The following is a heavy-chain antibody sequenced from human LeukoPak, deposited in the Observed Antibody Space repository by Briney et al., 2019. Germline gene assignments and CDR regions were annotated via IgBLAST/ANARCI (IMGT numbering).Heavy chain of an antibody. Sequence: EASVKLSCKASGYTFTSYGISWVRQAPGQGLEWMGWINPNSGGTNYAQKFQGRVTMTRDTSISTAYMELSRLRSDDPAVYYCARDSRYSGSYYDFDYWGQGTLVTVSS. CDR2: INPNSGGT. J-gene: IGHJ4*02. V-gene: IGHV1-2*02. CDR1: GYTFTSYG. D-gene: IGHD1-26*01. CDR3: ARDSRYSGSYYDFDY.